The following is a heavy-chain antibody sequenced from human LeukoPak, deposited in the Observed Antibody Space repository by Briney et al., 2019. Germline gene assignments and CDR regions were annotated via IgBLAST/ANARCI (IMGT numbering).Heavy chain of an antibody. CDR1: GFIFSNYW. V-gene: IGHV3-53*01. Sequence: GGSLRLSCAASGFIFSNYWMSWVRQAPGKGLECVSIIYSGGTTYYSDSVKGRFTISIDNYKNTVYLQMNSLRADDTAVYYCTRPRPDGATYFNYWGLGTLVTVSS. D-gene: IGHD2-15*01. J-gene: IGHJ4*02. CDR2: IYSGGTT. CDR3: TRPRPDGATYFNY.